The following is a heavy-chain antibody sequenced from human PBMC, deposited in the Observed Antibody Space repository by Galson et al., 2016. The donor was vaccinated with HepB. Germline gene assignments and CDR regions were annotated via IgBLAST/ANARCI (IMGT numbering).Heavy chain of an antibody. V-gene: IGHV1-69*13. D-gene: IGHD1-26*01. Sequence: SVKVSCKASGGTFSSYAISWVRQAPGQGLEWMGGIIPIFGTANYAQKFQGRVTITADESTSTAYMELSSLRYEDTAVYYCARDQWVGAIGGLFEYWGQGTLVTVSS. CDR1: GGTFSSYA. CDR3: ARDQWVGAIGGLFEY. J-gene: IGHJ4*02. CDR2: IIPIFGTA.